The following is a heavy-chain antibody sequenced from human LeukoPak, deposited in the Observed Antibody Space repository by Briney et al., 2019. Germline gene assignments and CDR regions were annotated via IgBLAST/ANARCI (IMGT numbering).Heavy chain of an antibody. Sequence: GGSLRLSCVVSGLSFNKDVMSWFRQAPGKGLEWVSVIYSGGSTYYADSVKGRFTISRDNSKNTLYLQMNSLRAEDTAVYYCARGGQWLNAFDIWGQGTMVTVSS. CDR2: IYSGGST. D-gene: IGHD6-19*01. J-gene: IGHJ3*02. CDR1: GLSFNKDV. V-gene: IGHV3-53*01. CDR3: ARGGQWLNAFDI.